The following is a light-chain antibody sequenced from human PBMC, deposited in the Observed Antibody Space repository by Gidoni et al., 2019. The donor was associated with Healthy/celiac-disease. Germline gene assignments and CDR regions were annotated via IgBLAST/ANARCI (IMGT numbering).Light chain of an antibody. J-gene: IGKJ2*01. Sequence: DIVMTQSLSTLSVSPGDRATLPCRASQSVSSNSAWYQQKPGQAPRLLIYGASTRATGIPARFSGSGSGTEFTLTIGSLQSKDFAVYYCQQYNNWPRRRYTFGQGTKLEIK. CDR2: GAS. V-gene: IGKV3-15*01. CDR1: QSVSSN. CDR3: QQYNNWPRRRYT.